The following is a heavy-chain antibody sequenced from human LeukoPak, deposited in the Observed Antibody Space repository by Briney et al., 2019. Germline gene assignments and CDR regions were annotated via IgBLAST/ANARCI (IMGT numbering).Heavy chain of an antibody. CDR3: ATVDDDFWSGYYQYYFDY. D-gene: IGHD3-3*01. CDR1: GYTLTELS. J-gene: IGHJ4*02. Sequence: GASVKVSCKVSGYTLTELSMHWVRQAPGKGLEWMGGFDPEDGETIYAQKFQGRVTKTEDTSTDTAYMELSSLRSEDTAVYYCATVDDDFWSGYYQYYFDYWAREPWSPSPQ. V-gene: IGHV1-24*01. CDR2: FDPEDGET.